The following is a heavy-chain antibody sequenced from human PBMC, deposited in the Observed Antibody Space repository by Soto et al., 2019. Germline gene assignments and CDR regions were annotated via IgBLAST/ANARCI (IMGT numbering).Heavy chain of an antibody. CDR3: AAGEASSRNLAPYYLDF. CDR2: IHYSGTT. V-gene: IGHV4-59*01. D-gene: IGHD6-13*01. CDR1: GGSMRNYF. J-gene: IGHJ4*02. Sequence: SETLSLTCTVSGGSMRNYFWTWIRQPPGKGLEWIGYIHYSGTTSFFPSYNPSLRSRVTISGDTSKNQLSLKLLSVTTADTAVYFCAAGEASSRNLAPYYLDFWGQGTLVTVSS.